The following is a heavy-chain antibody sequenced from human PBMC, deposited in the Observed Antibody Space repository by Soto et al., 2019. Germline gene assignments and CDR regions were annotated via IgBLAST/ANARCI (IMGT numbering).Heavy chain of an antibody. V-gene: IGHV4-30-4*01. CDR3: ARDAYYGSGVFDY. J-gene: IGHJ4*02. D-gene: IGHD3-10*01. CDR2: IYYSGST. Sequence: TSETLSLTCTVSGGSISSGDYYWSWIRQPPGKGLEWIGYIYYSGSTYYNPSLKSRVTISVDTSKNQFSLKLSSVTAADTAVYYCARDAYYGSGVFDYWGQGTLVTVSS. CDR1: GGSISSGDYY.